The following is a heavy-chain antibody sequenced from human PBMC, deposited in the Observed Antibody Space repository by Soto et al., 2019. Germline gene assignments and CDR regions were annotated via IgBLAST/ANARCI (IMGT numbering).Heavy chain of an antibody. CDR1: GGSVSSYY. V-gene: IGHV4-59*02. J-gene: IGHJ3*02. CDR3: ARDGRGYGAFDI. CDR2: IYYSGST. Sequence: ETLSLTCTVSGGSVSSYYWSWIRQPPGKGLEWIGYIYYSGSTNYNPSLKSRVTISVDTSKNQFSLKLSSVTAADTAVYYCARDGRGYGAFDIWGQGTMVTVSS. D-gene: IGHD3-10*01.